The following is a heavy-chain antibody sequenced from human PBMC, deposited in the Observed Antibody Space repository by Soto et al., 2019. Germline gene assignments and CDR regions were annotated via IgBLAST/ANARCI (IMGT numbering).Heavy chain of an antibody. CDR1: GYTFTNYY. J-gene: IGHJ3*02. CDR2: INPRGGRT. D-gene: IGHD3-22*01. Sequence: QVHLVQSGAEVKKPGASVKVSCKASGYTFTNYYMHWVRQAPGQGLEWMGMINPRGGRTTYPQKFQDRGTMTTDTSTSTIYMDLSSLRSEDTAVYYCARDLADYYDHSNTPYNGFDIWGQGTMVTVSS. V-gene: IGHV1-46*03. CDR3: ARDLADYYDHSNTPYNGFDI.